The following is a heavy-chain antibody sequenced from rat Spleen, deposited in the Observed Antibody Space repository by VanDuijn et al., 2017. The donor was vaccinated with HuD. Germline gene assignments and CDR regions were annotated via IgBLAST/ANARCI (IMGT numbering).Heavy chain of an antibody. V-gene: IGHV2-63*01. CDR3: TREAQPSLLQSYVMEA. Sequence: QVQLKESGPGLVQPSKTLSLTCTVSGFSLTSYSVSWVRQPSGKGPEWMGRMWYDGDTAYNSTLKSRLSISRDTSKNQVFLKMNSLQTDDTGTYYCTREAQPSLLQSYVMEAWGQGTSVTVSS. J-gene: IGHJ4*01. CDR1: GFSLTSYS. CDR2: MWYDGDT. D-gene: IGHD1-1*01.